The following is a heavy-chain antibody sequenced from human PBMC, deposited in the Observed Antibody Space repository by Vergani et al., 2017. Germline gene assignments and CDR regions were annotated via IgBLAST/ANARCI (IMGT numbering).Heavy chain of an antibody. CDR1: GFTFSNYG. Sequence: QVQLVESGGGVVQPGGSLRLSCGASGFTFSNYGMHWVRQAPGKGLEWVTFIRYDGSNTYYADSVKGRFTISRDNSKNTLYLQMNSLRAEDTAVYYCAKDGQQWLPYYFDYWGQGTLVTVSS. CDR2: IRYDGSNT. V-gene: IGHV3-30*02. D-gene: IGHD6-19*01. J-gene: IGHJ4*02. CDR3: AKDGQQWLPYYFDY.